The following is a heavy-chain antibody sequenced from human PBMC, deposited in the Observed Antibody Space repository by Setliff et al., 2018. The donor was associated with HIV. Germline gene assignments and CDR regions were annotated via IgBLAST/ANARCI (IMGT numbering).Heavy chain of an antibody. CDR2: ISAYNGDT. J-gene: IGHJ6*02. CDR3: ARDAWVEFLEWTFYGMDV. D-gene: IGHD3-3*02. Sequence: ASVKVSCKASGYTFTSYGISWVRQAPGQGLEWMGWISAYNGDTKYAPKVQGRVTLPTDTSSSTIYMELTSLRSDDTAVYYCARDAWVEFLEWTFYGMDVWGQGTTVTVSS. CDR1: GYTFTSYG. V-gene: IGHV1-18*01.